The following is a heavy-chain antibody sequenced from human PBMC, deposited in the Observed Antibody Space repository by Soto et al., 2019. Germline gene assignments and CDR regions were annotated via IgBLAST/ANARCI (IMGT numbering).Heavy chain of an antibody. CDR1: GGSISSGDYY. CDR2: IYYSGST. D-gene: IGHD5-18*01. V-gene: IGHV4-30-4*01. Sequence: NPSETLSLTCTVSGGSISSGDYYWSWIRQPPGKGLEWIGYIYYSGSTYYNPSLKSRVTISVDTSKNQFSLKLSSVTAADTAVYYCARDGRGYSYGIDYWGQGTLVTVSS. J-gene: IGHJ4*02. CDR3: ARDGRGYSYGIDY.